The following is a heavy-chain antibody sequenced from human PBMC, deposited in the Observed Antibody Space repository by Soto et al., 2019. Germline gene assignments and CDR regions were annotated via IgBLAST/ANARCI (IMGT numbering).Heavy chain of an antibody. CDR2: IGTAGDT. J-gene: IGHJ6*02. D-gene: IGHD2-2*01. CDR1: GFTFSSYD. CDR3: ARGFCSSTSCYPPHIYYYYGMDV. Sequence: GGSLRLSCAASGFTFSSYDMHWVRQATGKGLEWVSAIGTAGDTYYPGSVKGRFTISRENAKNSLYLQMNSLRAGDTAVYYCARGFCSSTSCYPPHIYYYYGMDVWGQGTTVTVSS. V-gene: IGHV3-13*01.